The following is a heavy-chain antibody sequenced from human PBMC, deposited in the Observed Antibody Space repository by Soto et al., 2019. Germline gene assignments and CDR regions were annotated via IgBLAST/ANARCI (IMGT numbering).Heavy chain of an antibody. J-gene: IGHJ4*02. Sequence: SETLSLTCAVSGGPISSGGYSWSWIRQPPGKGLEWIGYIYHSGSTYYNPSLKSRVTISVDRSKNQFSLKLSSVTAADTAVYYCARSYCGGDCYLDYWGQGTLVTVSS. CDR1: GGPISSGGYS. V-gene: IGHV4-30-2*01. CDR3: ARSYCGGDCYLDY. D-gene: IGHD2-21*02. CDR2: IYHSGST.